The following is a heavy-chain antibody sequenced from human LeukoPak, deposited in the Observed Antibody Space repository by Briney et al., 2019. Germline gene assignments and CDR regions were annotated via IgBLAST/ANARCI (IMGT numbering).Heavy chain of an antibody. V-gene: IGHV4-39*01. J-gene: IGHJ4*02. CDR3: ARAGAGREYQLPFDY. Sequence: SETLSLTSIVPVGSTSISSYYWGWTRHPPGKGLGWIGIIYFIGRTYYNPSFKGQVTISVDTSKNQFSLNLSSVTAADTAVYYCARAGAGREYQLPFDYWGQGTLVTVAS. D-gene: IGHD1-1*01. CDR2: IYFIGRT. CDR1: VGSTSISSYY.